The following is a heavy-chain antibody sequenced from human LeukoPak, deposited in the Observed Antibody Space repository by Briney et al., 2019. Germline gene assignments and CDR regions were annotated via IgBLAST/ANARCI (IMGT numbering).Heavy chain of an antibody. CDR1: GGSINSYY. D-gene: IGHD3-22*01. V-gene: IGHV4-59*08. CDR3: ARPSYYDSNNYSAFDI. J-gene: IGHJ3*02. CDR2: IYYSGST. Sequence: PSETLSLTCTVSGGSINSYYWSWIRQPPGKGLEWIGYIYYSGSTNYNPSLKSRVTISVDTSKNQFSLKLSSVTAADTAVYYCARPSYYDSNNYSAFDIWGQGTMVTVSS.